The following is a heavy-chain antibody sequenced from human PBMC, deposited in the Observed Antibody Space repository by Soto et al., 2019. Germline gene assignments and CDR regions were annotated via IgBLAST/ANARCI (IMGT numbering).Heavy chain of an antibody. CDR2: ISSSSSYI. CDR1: GFTFSSYS. D-gene: IGHD5-18*01. V-gene: IGHV3-21*01. J-gene: IGHJ6*02. CDR3: ASRYGYGYYYYGMDV. Sequence: GGSLRLSCAASGFTFSSYSMNWVRQAPGKGLEWVSSISSSSSYIYYADSVKGRFTISRDNAKNSLYLQMNSLRAEDTAVYYCASRYGYGYYYYGMDVWGQGTTVTVSS.